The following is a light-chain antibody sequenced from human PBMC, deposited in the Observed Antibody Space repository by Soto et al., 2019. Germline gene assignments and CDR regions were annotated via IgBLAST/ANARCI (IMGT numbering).Light chain of an antibody. CDR1: SSDFGSYNL. CDR3: CSYAGSSTPYV. V-gene: IGLV2-23*02. J-gene: IGLJ1*01. Sequence: QSVLTQPASVSGSPGQSITISCTGTSSDFGSYNLVSWYQQHPGKAPKLMIYGVSKRPSGVSNRFSGSKSGNTASLTISGLQAEDEADYYCCSYAGSSTPYVFGTGTKVTVL. CDR2: GVS.